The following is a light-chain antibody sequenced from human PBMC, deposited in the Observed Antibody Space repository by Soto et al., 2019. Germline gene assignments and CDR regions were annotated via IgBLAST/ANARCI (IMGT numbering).Light chain of an antibody. J-gene: IGLJ2*01. Sequence: QSALTQPASVSGSPGQSITISCAGTSSDIGAYNYVSWYQQEPGKAPKLMIYDVNNRPSGVSHRFSASKSGNTASLTISGLQAEDEADHYCSSYTASSVVFGGGTKLTVL. V-gene: IGLV2-14*01. CDR2: DVN. CDR1: SSDIGAYNY. CDR3: SSYTASSVV.